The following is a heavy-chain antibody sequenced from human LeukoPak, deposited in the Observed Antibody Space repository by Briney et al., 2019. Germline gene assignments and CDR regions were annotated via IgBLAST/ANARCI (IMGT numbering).Heavy chain of an antibody. V-gene: IGHV3-23*01. Sequence: GGSLRLSCAASGFTFSNYGMSWVRQAPGKGLEWVSGISGSGGNTYYVDSVKGRFTISRDNSKNTLYLQMSSLRADDTAVYYCAMKAVPRPRLYDAFDFWGRGTVVTVSS. CDR2: ISGSGGNT. CDR1: GFTFSNYG. J-gene: IGHJ3*01. D-gene: IGHD2-2*02. CDR3: AMKAVPRPRLYDAFDF.